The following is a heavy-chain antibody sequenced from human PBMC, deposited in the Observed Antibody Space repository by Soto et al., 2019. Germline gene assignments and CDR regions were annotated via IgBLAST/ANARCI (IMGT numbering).Heavy chain of an antibody. CDR1: EFTFSSYW. V-gene: IGHV3-74*01. CDR3: AREQFGNIVVVADVRHYYYGMDV. CDR2: INSDGSST. D-gene: IGHD2-2*01. Sequence: WGSLRLSCAASEFTFSSYWMHWFRQAPGKGLVWVSRINSDGSSTSYADSVKGRFTISRDNAKNTLYLQMNSLRAEDTAVYYCAREQFGNIVVVADVRHYYYGMDVWGQGNTVTVSS. J-gene: IGHJ6*01.